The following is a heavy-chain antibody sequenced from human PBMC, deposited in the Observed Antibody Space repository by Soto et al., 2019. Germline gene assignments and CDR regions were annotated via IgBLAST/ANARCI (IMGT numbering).Heavy chain of an antibody. CDR2: ITGSGGYT. D-gene: IGHD3-9*01. V-gene: IGHV3-23*01. J-gene: IGHJ6*02. CDR3: AKERYYDILTGPENYYYHYGMDV. CDR1: GFTFSSYA. Sequence: EVQLLESGGGLVQPGGSLRLSCAASGFTFSSYAMSWVRQAPGKGLEWVSDITGSGGYTFYADSVTGRFTISRDNSKNTLYLQMSSLRAEDMAVYYCAKERYYDILTGPENYYYHYGMDVWGQGTTVTVSS.